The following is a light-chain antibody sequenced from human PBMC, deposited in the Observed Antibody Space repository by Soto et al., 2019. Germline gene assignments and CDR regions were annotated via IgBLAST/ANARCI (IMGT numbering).Light chain of an antibody. V-gene: IGLV2-14*01. Sequence: SALTQPASVSGSPGQSITISCTGTSSDVGAYNSVSWYQQHPGKAPKLMIYDVSNRPSGVSNRFSGSKSGNTASLTISGLQAEDEADYYCSSYTSSSTLGVVFGGGTKLTVL. CDR3: SSYTSSSTLGVV. J-gene: IGLJ2*01. CDR2: DVS. CDR1: SSDVGAYNS.